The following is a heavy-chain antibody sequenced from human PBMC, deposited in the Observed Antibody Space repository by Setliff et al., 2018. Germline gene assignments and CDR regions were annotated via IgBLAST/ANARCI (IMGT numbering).Heavy chain of an antibody. CDR3: ARKGISALSGAFDM. CDR1: GASIRNYY. J-gene: IGHJ3*02. V-gene: IGHV4-4*07. D-gene: IGHD1-26*01. Sequence: SETLSLTCTVSGASIRNYYWSLIRQPAGKGLEWIGRIYTRESTNYNPSLKSRVTMSVDTSKNQFSLKLSSVTAADTAVYYCARKGISALSGAFDMWGQGTMVTVSS. CDR2: IYTREST.